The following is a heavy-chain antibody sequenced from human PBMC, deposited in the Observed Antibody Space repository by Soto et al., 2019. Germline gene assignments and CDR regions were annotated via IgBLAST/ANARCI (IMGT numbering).Heavy chain of an antibody. CDR1: GYSFTSYW. CDR3: AKGAPIYGSGSYSRPFDY. Sequence: GESLKISCKGSGYSFTSYWIGWVRQMPGKGLEWMGIIYPGDSDTRYSPSFQGQVTISADKSISTAYLQWSSLKASDTAMYYCAKGAPIYGSGSYSRPFDYWGQGTLVTVSS. V-gene: IGHV5-51*01. CDR2: IYPGDSDT. J-gene: IGHJ4*02. D-gene: IGHD3-10*01.